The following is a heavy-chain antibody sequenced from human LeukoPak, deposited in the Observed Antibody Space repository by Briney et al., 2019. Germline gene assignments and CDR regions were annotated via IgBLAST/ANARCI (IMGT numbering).Heavy chain of an antibody. CDR1: GDSISSNTYY. Sequence: SETLSLTCTVSGDSISSNTYYWDWIRQPPGKGLEWIGTIYYSGSTYYNPSLKRRLPISVDTSNNQLSPNLSPVTAADTAVHYCARRGMTAVTTRSFDYWGQGTLVTVSS. J-gene: IGHJ4*02. CDR3: ARRGMTAVTTRSFDY. V-gene: IGHV4-39*01. D-gene: IGHD4-17*01. CDR2: IYYSGST.